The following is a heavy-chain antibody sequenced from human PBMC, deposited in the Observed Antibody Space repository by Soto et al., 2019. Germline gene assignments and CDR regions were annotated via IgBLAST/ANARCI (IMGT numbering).Heavy chain of an antibody. CDR3: AKGRIAVAGTGIDY. V-gene: IGHV3-23*01. D-gene: IGHD6-19*01. Sequence: PGGSLRLSCVASGLTVSGKKYMAWVRQAPGKGPEWLSAISGSGGSTYYADSVKGRFTISRDNSKNTLYLQMNSLRAEDTAVYYCAKGRIAVAGTGIDYWGQGTLVTVSS. CDR1: GLTVSGKKY. CDR2: ISGSGGST. J-gene: IGHJ4*02.